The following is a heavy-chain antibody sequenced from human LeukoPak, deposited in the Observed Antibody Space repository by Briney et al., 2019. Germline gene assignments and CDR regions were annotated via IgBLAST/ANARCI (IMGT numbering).Heavy chain of an antibody. CDR2: ISSSSSYI. V-gene: IGHV3-21*01. CDR1: GFTFSTYN. Sequence: PGGSLRLSCAASGFTFSTYNMNWVRQAPGKGLEWVSSISSSSSYIYYADSVKGRFTISRDNAKNSLYLQMNSLRAEDTAVYYRARDEDYYDRPLDYWGQGTLVTVSS. D-gene: IGHD3-22*01. J-gene: IGHJ4*02. CDR3: ARDEDYYDRPLDY.